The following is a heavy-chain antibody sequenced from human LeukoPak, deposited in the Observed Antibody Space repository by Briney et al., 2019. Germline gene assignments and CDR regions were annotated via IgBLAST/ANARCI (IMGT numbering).Heavy chain of an antibody. CDR1: GGSFSSYA. CDR3: ARTDIAAAGNWFDP. D-gene: IGHD6-13*01. J-gene: IGHJ5*02. CDR2: IIPIFGTA. Sequence: SVKVSCKASGGSFSSYAISWVRQAPGQGLEWMGGIIPIFGTANYAQKFQGRVTITADESTSTAYMELSSLRSEDTAVYYCARTDIAAAGNWFDPWGQGTLVTVSS. V-gene: IGHV1-69*13.